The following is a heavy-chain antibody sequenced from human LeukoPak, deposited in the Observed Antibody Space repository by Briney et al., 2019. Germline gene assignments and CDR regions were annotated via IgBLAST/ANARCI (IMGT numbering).Heavy chain of an antibody. CDR2: FDPEDGET. Sequence: ASVKVSCKVSGYTLTELSMHWVRQAPGKGLEWMGGFDPEDGETIYAQKFQGRVTMTEDTSTDTAYMELSSLRSEDTAVYYCATMERYYYDSSGYDAFDIWGQGTMVTVSS. D-gene: IGHD3-22*01. V-gene: IGHV1-24*01. CDR1: GYTLTELS. J-gene: IGHJ3*02. CDR3: ATMERYYYDSSGYDAFDI.